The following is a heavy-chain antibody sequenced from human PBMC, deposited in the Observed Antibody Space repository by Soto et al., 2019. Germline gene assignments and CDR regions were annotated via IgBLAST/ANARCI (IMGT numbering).Heavy chain of an antibody. J-gene: IGHJ6*02. CDR1: GGSISSSNW. D-gene: IGHD3-22*01. CDR3: ARLNYYYDSRDRLYYYGMDV. Sequence: SETLSLTCTVSGGSISSSNWWSWVRQPPGKGLEWIGEIYHSGSTNYNPSLKSRVTISVDKSKNQFSLKLSSVTAADTAVYYCARLNYYYDSRDRLYYYGMDVWGQGTTVTVSS. V-gene: IGHV4-4*02. CDR2: IYHSGST.